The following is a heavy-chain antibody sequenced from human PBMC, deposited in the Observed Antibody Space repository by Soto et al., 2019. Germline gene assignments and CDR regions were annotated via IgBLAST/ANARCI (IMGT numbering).Heavy chain of an antibody. J-gene: IGHJ4*02. CDR1: GFTFSSYG. D-gene: IGHD5-12*01. CDR2: ISYDGSNK. Sequence: GGSLRLSCAASGFTFSSYGMHWVRQAPGKGLEWVAVISYDGSNKYYADSVKGRFTISRDNSKNTLYLQMNSLRAEDTAVYYCAKGRGGWLRFNGEEYYFDYWGQGTLVTVSS. CDR3: AKGRGGWLRFNGEEYYFDY. V-gene: IGHV3-30*18.